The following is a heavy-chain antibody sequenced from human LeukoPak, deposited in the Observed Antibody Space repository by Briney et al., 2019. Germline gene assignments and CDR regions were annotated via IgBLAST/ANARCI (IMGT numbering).Heavy chain of an antibody. V-gene: IGHV3-11*03. Sequence: GGSLRLSCAASGFTLSDYYMSWIRQAPGKGREWVSYISGSSSYTNYADSVKGRITISRDNAKNSPYLQMNSLRAEDTDVYYCARHGSGSYYGMDVWGQGTTVSVSS. CDR2: ISGSSSYT. CDR1: GFTLSDYY. CDR3: ARHGSGSYYGMDV. J-gene: IGHJ6*02. D-gene: IGHD3-10*01.